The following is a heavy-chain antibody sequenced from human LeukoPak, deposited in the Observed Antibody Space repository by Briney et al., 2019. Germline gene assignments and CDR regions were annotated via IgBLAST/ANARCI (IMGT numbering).Heavy chain of an antibody. CDR1: GYTFTDYY. CDR3: ARDMDTGPDLFDY. J-gene: IGHJ4*02. D-gene: IGHD5-18*01. Sequence: GASVKVSCKACGYTFTDYYLHWVRQAPGQGLEGMGWFNPNSGDTDYAQKFQGRVTMTRDTSISTAYMELSRMRYDDTAVYYCARDMDTGPDLFDYWGQGTLVTVSS. CDR2: FNPNSGDT. V-gene: IGHV1-2*02.